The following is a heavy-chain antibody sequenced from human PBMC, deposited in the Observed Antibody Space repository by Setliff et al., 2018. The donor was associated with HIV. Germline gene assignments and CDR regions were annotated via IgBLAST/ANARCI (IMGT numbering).Heavy chain of an antibody. D-gene: IGHD3-10*01. Sequence: SVKVSCKASGDNFNNVAFNWVRQAPGQGLEWMGGILPIFGATDYAQKFQGRLTLTAVQSENSVYMELSSLRSDDTAVYYCTNRGGSGTNVGNWFDPWGQGTLVTVFS. V-gene: IGHV1-69*13. CDR1: GDNFNNVA. J-gene: IGHJ5*02. CDR3: TNRGGSGTNVGNWFDP. CDR2: ILPIFGAT.